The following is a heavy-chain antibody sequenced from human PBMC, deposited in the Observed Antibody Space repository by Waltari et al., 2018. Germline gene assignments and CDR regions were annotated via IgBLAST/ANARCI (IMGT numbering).Heavy chain of an antibody. V-gene: IGHV3-48*01. CDR1: GFPFSSYN. CDR3: ARVARDAFDI. J-gene: IGHJ3*02. Sequence: EVQLVESGGGLVQPGGSLRLSCAASGFPFSSYNMNWVRQAPGKGLEWVSYISSSTSIIHNADSVKGRFTISRDNAKNSLSLQMNSLRAEDTAVYFCARVARDAFDIWGQGTMVTVSS. CDR2: ISSSTSII.